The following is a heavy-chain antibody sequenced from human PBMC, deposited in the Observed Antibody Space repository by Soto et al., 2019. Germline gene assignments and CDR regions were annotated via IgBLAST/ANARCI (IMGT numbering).Heavy chain of an antibody. J-gene: IGHJ6*02. CDR2: IVVGSGNT. CDR1: GFTFTSSA. V-gene: IGHV1-58*01. CDR3: AASVTTDFYYYYYGMDV. Sequence: GASVKVSCKASGFTFTSSAVQWVLQARGQRLEWIGWIVVGSGNTNYAQKFQERVTITRDMSTSTAYMELSSLRSEDTAVYYCAASVTTDFYYYYYGMDVWGQGTTVTVSS. D-gene: IGHD4-4*01.